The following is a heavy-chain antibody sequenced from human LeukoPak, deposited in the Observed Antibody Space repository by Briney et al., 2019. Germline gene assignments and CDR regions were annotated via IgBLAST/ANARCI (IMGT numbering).Heavy chain of an antibody. CDR2: IYYSGST. D-gene: IGHD3-3*01. CDR1: GGCISGYY. J-gene: IGHJ4*02. V-gene: IGHV4-59*01. Sequence: PSETLSLTCTVSGGCISGYYWSWIRQPPGKGLEHIRYIYYSGSTNYSPSLKSRVTISVDTSKHQFSLKLSSVTAADTAVYYCARLDTIFGVAKGFDYWGQGTLVTVSS. CDR3: ARLDTIFGVAKGFDY.